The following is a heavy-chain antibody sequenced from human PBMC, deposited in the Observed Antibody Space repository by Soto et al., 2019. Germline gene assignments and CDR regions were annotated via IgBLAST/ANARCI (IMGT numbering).Heavy chain of an antibody. Sequence: EVQLVESGGGLVKPGGSLRLSCAASGFTFSTYWMHWFRQVPGKGLVWVSHIIGDGSSTSYADSVRGRFSISRENAMNTVDHQMNSLGADDTAVYYCARGTGGFAPWGQGTLVTVSS. CDR2: IIGDGSST. J-gene: IGHJ5*02. V-gene: IGHV3-74*01. CDR3: ARGTGGFAP. CDR1: GFTFSTYW. D-gene: IGHD3-16*01.